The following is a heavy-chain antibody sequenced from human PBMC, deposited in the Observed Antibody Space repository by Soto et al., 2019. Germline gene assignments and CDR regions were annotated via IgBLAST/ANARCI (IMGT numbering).Heavy chain of an antibody. Sequence: PGESLKISCKGSGYSFTSYWISWVRQMPGKGLEWMGRIDPSDSYTNYSPSFQGHVTISADKSISTAYLQWSSLKASDTAMYYCAGPDSSSSGMDVWGQGTTVTVSS. CDR3: AGPDSSSSGMDV. V-gene: IGHV5-10-1*01. CDR2: IDPSDSYT. J-gene: IGHJ6*02. D-gene: IGHD6-6*01. CDR1: GYSFTSYW.